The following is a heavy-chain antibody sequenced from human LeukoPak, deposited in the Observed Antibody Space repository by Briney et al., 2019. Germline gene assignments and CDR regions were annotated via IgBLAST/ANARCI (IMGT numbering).Heavy chain of an antibody. CDR3: ARVWELQGEYYFDY. CDR1: GYTFTGYY. J-gene: IGHJ4*02. CDR2: INPNSGGT. V-gene: IGHV1-2*02. D-gene: IGHD1-26*01. Sequence: GASVKLSCKASGYTFTGYYMHWVRQAPGQGLEWMGWINPNSGGTNYTQKFQGRVTMTRDTSISTAYMELSRLRSDDTAVYYCARVWELQGEYYFDYWGQGTLVTVSS.